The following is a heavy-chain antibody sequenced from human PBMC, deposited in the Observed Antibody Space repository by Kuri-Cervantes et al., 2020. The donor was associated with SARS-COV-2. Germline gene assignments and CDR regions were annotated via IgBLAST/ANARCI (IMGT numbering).Heavy chain of an antibody. Sequence: GESLKISCAASGFTFSDYYMSWIRQAPGKGLVWLSYISSSGTYTNYADSVKGRFTISRDNAKNSLYLQMNSLRAEDTAVYYCARVDRTGGNAFVDYWGQGTLVTVSS. CDR1: GFTFSDYY. CDR2: ISSSGTYT. CDR3: ARVDRTGGNAFVDY. V-gene: IGHV3-11*05. J-gene: IGHJ4*02. D-gene: IGHD4-23*01.